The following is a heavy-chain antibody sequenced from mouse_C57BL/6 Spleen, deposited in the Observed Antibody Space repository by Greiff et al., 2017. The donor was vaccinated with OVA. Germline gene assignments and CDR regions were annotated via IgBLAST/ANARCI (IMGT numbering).Heavy chain of an antibody. CDR1: GYTFTSYW. V-gene: IGHV1-59*01. CDR3: ARGYGNYDAWFAY. J-gene: IGHJ3*01. Sequence: QVQLQQSGAELVRPGTSVKLSCKASGYTFTSYWMHWVKQRPGQGLEWIGVIDPSDSYTNYNQQFKGKATLTVDTSSSTAYMQLSSLTSEDSAVYYCARGYGNYDAWFAYWGQGTLVTVSA. CDR2: IDPSDSYT. D-gene: IGHD2-10*02.